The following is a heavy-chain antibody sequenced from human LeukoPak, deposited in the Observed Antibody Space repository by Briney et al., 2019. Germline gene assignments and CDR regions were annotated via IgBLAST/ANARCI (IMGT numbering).Heavy chain of an antibody. CDR2: ISSDGSSK. J-gene: IGHJ4*02. D-gene: IGHD2/OR15-2a*01. V-gene: IGHV3-30*03. Sequence: PGKSLRLSCAASGFTFSSYGMHWVRQAPGKGLEWVAVISSDGSSKYYIDSVKGRFTISRDNSNNTLFLQMNSLRAEDTAVYYCARGENSKTYPVSGYWGQGTLVTVSS. CDR3: ARGENSKTYPVSGY. CDR1: GFTFSSYG.